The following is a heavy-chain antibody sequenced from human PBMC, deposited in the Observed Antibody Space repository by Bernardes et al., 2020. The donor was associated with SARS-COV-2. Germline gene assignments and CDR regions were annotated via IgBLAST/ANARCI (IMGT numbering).Heavy chain of an antibody. CDR2: ISSSSSYI. J-gene: IGHJ5*02. CDR3: ARGGAVTKFVVSEANWFDP. Sequence: GGSLRLSCVASGFTFSTYSMNWLRQAPGKGLEWVSSISSSSSYIFYADSVKGRFTISRDNAKNSVYLQMNSLRGEDTAVYYCARGGAVTKFVVSEANWFDPWGRGARVTVSS. CDR1: GFTFSTYS. V-gene: IGHV3-21*01. D-gene: IGHD3-9*01.